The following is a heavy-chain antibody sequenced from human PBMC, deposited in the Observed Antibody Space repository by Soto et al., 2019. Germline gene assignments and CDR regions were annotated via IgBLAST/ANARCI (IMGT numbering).Heavy chain of an antibody. J-gene: IGHJ6*04. CDR1: GNTFSKYA. CDR3: ARDSHDYIWGSYRNGMDV. D-gene: IGHD3-16*02. Sequence: QVQLVQSGAEVKKPGSSVKVSCKASGNTFSKYAISWVRQAPGQGLEWMGGLIPILGTAKYAQKFQGRVTITADESTRTDYMELSSVRFEDTAVYYCARDSHDYIWGSYRNGMDVWGEGTTVSVSS. V-gene: IGHV1-69*01. CDR2: LIPILGTA.